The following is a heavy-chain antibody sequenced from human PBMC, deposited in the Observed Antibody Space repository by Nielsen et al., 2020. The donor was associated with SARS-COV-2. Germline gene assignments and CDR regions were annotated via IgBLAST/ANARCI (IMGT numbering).Heavy chain of an antibody. CDR3: ARDLGSPALGDY. Sequence: ASVKVSCKASGYTFANYGISWVRQAPGQGLEWMGWISDYSGNTNYAQKFQGRVTLTTDRAATTAYMELRSLTSDDTAVYYCARDLGSPALGDYWGQGTLVTVSS. CDR1: GYTFANYG. V-gene: IGHV1-18*04. D-gene: IGHD3-10*01. CDR2: ISDYSGNT. J-gene: IGHJ4*02.